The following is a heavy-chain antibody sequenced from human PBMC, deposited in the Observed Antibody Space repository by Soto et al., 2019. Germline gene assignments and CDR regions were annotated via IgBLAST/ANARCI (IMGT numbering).Heavy chain of an antibody. V-gene: IGHV1-2*02. CDR1: GYTFTNYY. Sequence: VQLEQSGAEVKGPGASVKVSCKASGYTFTNYYMHWVRQAPGQGLEWMGWMNPRSGGTKYAQAFQDRVTMTRDASHRTGHMEVASLRHGDTAVYFCARSDDSTSYPLDLWGPGTLVTVSS. D-gene: IGHD4-4*01. J-gene: IGHJ5*02. CDR3: ARSDDSTSYPLDL. CDR2: MNPRSGGT.